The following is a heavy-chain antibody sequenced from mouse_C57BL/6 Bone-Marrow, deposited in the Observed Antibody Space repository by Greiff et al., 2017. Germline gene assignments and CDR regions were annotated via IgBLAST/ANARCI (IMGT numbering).Heavy chain of an antibody. Sequence: QVQLKQPGAELVKPGASVKLSCKASGYTFPSYWMPWVKQRPGQGLEWLGMIHPNSGSTNYNEKFKSKATLTVDKSSSTAYMQRSRLTSDDSAVYYCARHGGALFAYWGQGTLVTVSA. CDR3: ARHGGALFAY. V-gene: IGHV1-64*01. CDR2: IHPNSGST. J-gene: IGHJ3*01. CDR1: GYTFPSYW. D-gene: IGHD1-1*02.